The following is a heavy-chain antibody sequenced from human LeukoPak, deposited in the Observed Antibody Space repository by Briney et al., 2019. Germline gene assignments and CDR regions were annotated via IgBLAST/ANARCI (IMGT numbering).Heavy chain of an antibody. Sequence: GGSLRLSCAASGFTFSSYWMHWVRQAPGKGLVWVSRINTDGSSTSYADSVKGRFTISRDNAKNTPYLQMNSLRAEDTAVYYCARDTYDISGYYYGPFDYWGQGTLVTVSS. D-gene: IGHD3-22*01. J-gene: IGHJ4*02. CDR2: INTDGSST. CDR1: GFTFSSYW. V-gene: IGHV3-74*01. CDR3: ARDTYDISGYYYGPFDY.